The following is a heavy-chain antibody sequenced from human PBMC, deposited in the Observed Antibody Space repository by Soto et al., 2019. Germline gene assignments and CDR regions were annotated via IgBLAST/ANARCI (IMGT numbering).Heavy chain of an antibody. CDR1: GGSISSYY. CDR3: ARLRAAAGSFDP. Sequence: LSLTCTVSGGSISSYYWSWIRQPPGKGLEWMGYIYYSGSTNYNPSLKSRVTISVDTSKNQFSLKLSSVTAADTAVYYCARLRAAAGSFDPWGQGTLVTVSS. D-gene: IGHD6-13*01. CDR2: IYYSGST. V-gene: IGHV4-59*01. J-gene: IGHJ5*02.